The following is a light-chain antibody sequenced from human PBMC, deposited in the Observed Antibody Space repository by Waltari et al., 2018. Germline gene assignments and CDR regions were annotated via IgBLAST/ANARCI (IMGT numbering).Light chain of an antibody. J-gene: IGKJ1*01. CDR1: QGIYNY. CDR3: QQSDSVPRT. V-gene: IGKV1-39*01. CDR2: AAS. Sequence: DIQMTQYPSSLSAPVGDRVTITCRENQGIYNYVHWYQQRPGKAPKLLIFAASRLQSGVPARFSGSGSGTEFTLSISTLQPEDFATYFCQQSDSVPRTFGQGTRVEI.